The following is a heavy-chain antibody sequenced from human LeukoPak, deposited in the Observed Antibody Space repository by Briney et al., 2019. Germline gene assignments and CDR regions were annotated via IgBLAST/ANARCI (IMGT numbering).Heavy chain of an antibody. J-gene: IGHJ5*02. Sequence: ASVKVSCKASGYTLTNYGASWVRQAPGQGLEWMGWNSSYNDDTDYAQKFQGRVTMTTDTSTSTAYMELRSLRSDDTAVYYCARVVRGIIQSKRSTWLDPWGQGTLVTVSS. CDR1: GYTLTNYG. CDR3: ARVVRGIIQSKRSTWLDP. CDR2: NSSYNDDT. V-gene: IGHV1-18*01. D-gene: IGHD3-10*01.